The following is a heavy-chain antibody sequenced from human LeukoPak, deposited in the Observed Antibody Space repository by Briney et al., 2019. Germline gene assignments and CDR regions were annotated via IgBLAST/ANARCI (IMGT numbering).Heavy chain of an antibody. V-gene: IGHV4-34*01. CDR3: ARELTYYDFWSGHTRGAFDI. J-gene: IGHJ3*02. CDR2: INHSGST. CDR1: GGSFSGYY. D-gene: IGHD3-3*01. Sequence: PPETLSLTCAVYGGSFSGYYWSWIRQPPGKGLEWIGEINHSGSTNYNPSLKSRVTISVDTSKNQFSLKLSSVTAADTAVYYCARELTYYDFWSGHTRGAFDIWGQGTMVTVSS.